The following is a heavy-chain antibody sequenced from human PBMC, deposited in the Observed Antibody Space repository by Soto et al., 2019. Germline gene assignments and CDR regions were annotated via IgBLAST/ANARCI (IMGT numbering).Heavy chain of an antibody. Sequence: GSLRLSCAASGFTFSSYAMSWVRQAPGKGLEWVSAISGSGGSTYYADSVKGRFTISRDNSKNTLYLQMNSLRAEDTAVYYCAKDSRIAAAGPPEYFQHWGQGTLVTVSS. V-gene: IGHV3-23*01. J-gene: IGHJ1*01. CDR3: AKDSRIAAAGPPEYFQH. CDR2: ISGSGGST. CDR1: GFTFSSYA. D-gene: IGHD6-13*01.